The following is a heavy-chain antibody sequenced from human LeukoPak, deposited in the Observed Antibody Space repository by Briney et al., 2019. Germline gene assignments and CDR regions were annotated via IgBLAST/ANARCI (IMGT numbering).Heavy chain of an antibody. Sequence: SETLSLTCTVSSGSISTSNYYWGWVRQPPGKALEWIGNIFYSGSTYYSPSLKSRVTISLDTSRNQFSLKLSSVTAADTAVYYCARDGVYAFDIWGQGTMVTVSS. J-gene: IGHJ3*02. CDR2: IFYSGST. D-gene: IGHD3-16*01. V-gene: IGHV4-39*07. CDR3: ARDGVYAFDI. CDR1: SGSISTSNYY.